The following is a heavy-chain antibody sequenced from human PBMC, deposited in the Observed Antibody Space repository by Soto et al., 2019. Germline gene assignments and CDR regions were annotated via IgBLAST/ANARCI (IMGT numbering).Heavy chain of an antibody. Sequence: KPSETLSLTCTVSGGSMDRSYWSWVRQSPGKGLEWIGYIFYSGTTNYNPSLKSRVTISVDTSKNQFSLQLTSVTAADTGVYFCARERSYYYSGYLDSWGRGTQVTVSS. CDR2: IFYSGTT. J-gene: IGHJ4*02. D-gene: IGHD3-22*01. CDR3: ARERSYYYSGYLDS. V-gene: IGHV4-59*01. CDR1: GGSMDRSY.